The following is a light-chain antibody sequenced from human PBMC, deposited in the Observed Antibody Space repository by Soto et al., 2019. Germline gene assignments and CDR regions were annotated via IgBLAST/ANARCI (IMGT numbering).Light chain of an antibody. J-gene: IGLJ2*01. CDR1: NSNVGDNY. CDR2: DHN. V-gene: IGLV1-51*01. Sequence: QSVLTQPPSVSAAPGQKVTISCSGRNSNVGDNYVNWYQQAPGTAPKLLIYDHNKRPSGIPDRFSGSKSGTSATLGITGPQTGDEADYYCAAWDNGLRAVVFGGGTKLTVL. CDR3: AAWDNGLRAVV.